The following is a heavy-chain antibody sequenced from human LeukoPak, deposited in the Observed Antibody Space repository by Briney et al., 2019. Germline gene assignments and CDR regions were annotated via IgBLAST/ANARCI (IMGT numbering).Heavy chain of an antibody. J-gene: IGHJ4*02. CDR2: ISWEGSNQ. CDR1: GLTFCIQH. D-gene: IGHD1-14*01. V-gene: IGHV3-30-3*01. Sequence: GVSLTLSCTASGLTFCIQHVHWLRGATGRALEGVAKISWEGSNQYCADSVKRRFNLYRDYENHTVSLQINILRAGDRVIYCCAKARIIDHWSSFDYWGLGTLVTVS. CDR3: AKARIIDHWSSFDY.